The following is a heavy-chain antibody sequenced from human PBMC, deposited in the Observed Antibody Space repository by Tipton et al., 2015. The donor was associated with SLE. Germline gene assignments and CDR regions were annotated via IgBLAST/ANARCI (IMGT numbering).Heavy chain of an antibody. J-gene: IGHJ5*02. CDR1: GGSVSSNY. D-gene: IGHD6-6*01. Sequence: TLSLTCTVSGGSVSSNYWSWIRQPPGKGLEWIGYIDYRDITNYNPSLKSRVTMSIDTSKNQFSLKLSSVTAADTAVYYCARGGEYSSSYNWFDPWGQGTLVTVSS. V-gene: IGHV4-59*02. CDR2: IDYRDIT. CDR3: ARGGEYSSSYNWFDP.